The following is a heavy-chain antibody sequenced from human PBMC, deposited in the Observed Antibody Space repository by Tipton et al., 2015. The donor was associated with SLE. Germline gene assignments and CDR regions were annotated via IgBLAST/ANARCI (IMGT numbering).Heavy chain of an antibody. V-gene: IGHV4-61*05. CDR3: ARGVATFKD. CDR1: GDSISSSNYY. Sequence: TLSLTCTVSGDSISSSNYYWGWIRQPPGKGLEWIGYMYYTGRTNYNPSLKSRLTMSVDTSKNQFSLRLSSVTAADTAVYYCARGVATFKDWGQGSLVTVSS. CDR2: MYYTGRT. J-gene: IGHJ4*02. D-gene: IGHD5-12*01.